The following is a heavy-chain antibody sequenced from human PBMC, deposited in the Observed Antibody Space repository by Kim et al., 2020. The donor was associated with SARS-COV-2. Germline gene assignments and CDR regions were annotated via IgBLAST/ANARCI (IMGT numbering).Heavy chain of an antibody. J-gene: IGHJ6*02. CDR3: VRDVPYYYDKKSDFGLDV. Sequence: GGSLRLSCAASGFMFSDYWMSWVRQAPGKGLEWVAIIKRDGSEKYYVDSVKGRFTISGDNTERSVFLQMNSLRAEDTAVYYCVRDVPYYYDKKSDFGLDVWGQGTTVIVSS. CDR2: IKRDGSEK. V-gene: IGHV3-7*03. CDR1: GFMFSDYW. D-gene: IGHD3-22*01.